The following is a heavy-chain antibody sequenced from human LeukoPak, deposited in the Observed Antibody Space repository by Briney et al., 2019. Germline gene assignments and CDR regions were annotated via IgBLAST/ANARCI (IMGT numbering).Heavy chain of an antibody. CDR2: ISYDGSNK. CDR3: AGWTRSKGELPYYFDY. Sequence: GGSLRLSCAASGFTFSSYAMHWVRQAPGKGLEWVAVISYDGSNKYYADSVKGRFTISRDNSKNTLYLQMNSLRAEDTAVYYCAGWTRSKGELPYYFDYWGQGTLVTVSS. D-gene: IGHD1-26*01. J-gene: IGHJ4*02. V-gene: IGHV3-30-3*01. CDR1: GFTFSSYA.